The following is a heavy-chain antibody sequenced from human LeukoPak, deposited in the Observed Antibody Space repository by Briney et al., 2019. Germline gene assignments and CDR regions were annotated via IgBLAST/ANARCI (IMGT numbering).Heavy chain of an antibody. V-gene: IGHV4-34*01. D-gene: IGHD3-9*01. CDR2: VNHSGST. CDR3: ARVGSGLRYFDWLLYYDY. CDR1: GGSFSGYY. J-gene: IGHJ4*02. Sequence: SETLSLTCAVYGGSFSGYYWSWIRQPPGKGLEWIGEVNHSGSTNYNPSLKSGSTISVDTSKNQFSLKLSSVTAADTAVYYCARVGSGLRYFDWLLYYDYWGQGTLVTVSS.